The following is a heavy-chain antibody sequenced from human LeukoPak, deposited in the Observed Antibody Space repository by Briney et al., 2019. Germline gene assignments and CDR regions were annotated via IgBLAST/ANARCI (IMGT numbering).Heavy chain of an antibody. D-gene: IGHD3-3*01. CDR3: ARSGSTIFGVVTNWFDP. J-gene: IGHJ5*02. V-gene: IGHV1-18*01. Sequence: ASVKVSCKASGYTFTSYGISWVRQAPGQGLEWMGWISAYNGNTNYAQKLQGRVTMTTDTSTSTAYMELRSLRSDDTAVYYCARSGSTIFGVVTNWFDPWGQGTLVTVSS. CDR1: GYTFTSYG. CDR2: ISAYNGNT.